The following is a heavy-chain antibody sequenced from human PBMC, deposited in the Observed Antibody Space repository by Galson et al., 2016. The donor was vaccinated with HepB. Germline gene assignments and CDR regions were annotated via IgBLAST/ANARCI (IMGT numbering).Heavy chain of an antibody. V-gene: IGHV3-7*01. J-gene: IGHJ4*02. D-gene: IGHD4-17*01. CDR3: ARGVYGDHGWFDY. CDR2: VNQDGSLK. CDR1: GFIFNNFW. Sequence: LRLSCAASGFIFNNFWMSWVRQAPGKGLEWVANVNQDGSLKYYMESVKGRFTISGDNSKNTLFLQMNTLRPEDTAVYYCARGVYGDHGWFDYWGQGTLVTVSS.